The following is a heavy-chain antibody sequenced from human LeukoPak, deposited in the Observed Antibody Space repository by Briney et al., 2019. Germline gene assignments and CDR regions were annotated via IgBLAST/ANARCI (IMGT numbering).Heavy chain of an antibody. CDR2: INQRGST. Sequence: SETLSLTCAVYSGSFSGYFWTYIRQPPGMGLEWIGEINQRGSTNYNPSLKSRVTISVDTSKNQFSLRLRSVTAADTAVYYCARLGGVSLDYWGQGTLVTVSS. J-gene: IGHJ4*02. V-gene: IGHV4-34*01. CDR3: ARLGGVSLDY. CDR1: SGSFSGYF. D-gene: IGHD3-10*01.